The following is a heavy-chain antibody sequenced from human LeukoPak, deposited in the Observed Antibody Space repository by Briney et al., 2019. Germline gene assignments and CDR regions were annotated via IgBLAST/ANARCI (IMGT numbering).Heavy chain of an antibody. CDR2: INWNSNNI. V-gene: IGHV3-9*01. CDR3: AKASSGYYSAILG. Sequence: GGSLRLSCAASGFTFDDYAMHWVRQAPGKGLEWVSGINWNSNNIDYADSVKGRFTISRGNAKNSLYLQMNSLRAEDTALYYCAKASSGYYSAILGWGQGTLVTVSS. D-gene: IGHD3-22*01. J-gene: IGHJ4*02. CDR1: GFTFDDYA.